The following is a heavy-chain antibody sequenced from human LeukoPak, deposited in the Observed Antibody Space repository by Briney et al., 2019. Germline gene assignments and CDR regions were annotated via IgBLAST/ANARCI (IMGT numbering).Heavy chain of an antibody. CDR2: IYYSGST. CDR3: ARVSTTTYYYHYYMDV. V-gene: IGHV4-59*01. CDR1: GGSISSYY. J-gene: IGHJ6*03. Sequence: KPSETLSLTCTVSGGSISSYYWSWIRQPPGKGLEWIGYIYYSGSTNYNPSLKSRVTISVDTSKNQFSLKLSSVSAADTAVYYCARVSTTTYYYHYYMDVWGKGTTVTVSS. D-gene: IGHD1-14*01.